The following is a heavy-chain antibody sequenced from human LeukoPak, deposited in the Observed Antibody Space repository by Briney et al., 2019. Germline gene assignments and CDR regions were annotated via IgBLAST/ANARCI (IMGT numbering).Heavy chain of an antibody. CDR1: GGSISSYY. CDR3: ARGGYDILTGYHGYFDY. D-gene: IGHD3-9*01. V-gene: IGHV4-59*01. Sequence: SETLSLTCTVSGGSISSYYWSWIRQPPGKGLEWIGHIYYSGSTNYNPSLKGRVTISVDTSKNQFSLKLSSVTAADTAVYYCARGGYDILTGYHGYFDYWGQGTLVTVSS. CDR2: IYYSGST. J-gene: IGHJ4*02.